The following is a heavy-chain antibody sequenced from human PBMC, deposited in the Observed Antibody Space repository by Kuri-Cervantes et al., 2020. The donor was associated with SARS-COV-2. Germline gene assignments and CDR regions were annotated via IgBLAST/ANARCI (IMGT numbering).Heavy chain of an antibody. CDR3: ARDNYDFWSGASLPGY. Sequence: SETLSLTCTVSGGSISSYYWSWIRQPPGKGLEWIGYIYYSGSTNYNPSLKSRVTISVDTSKNQFSLKLSSVTAADTAAYYCARDNYDFWSGASLPGYWGQGTLVTVSS. J-gene: IGHJ4*02. CDR1: GGSISSYY. V-gene: IGHV4-59*12. CDR2: IYYSGST. D-gene: IGHD3-3*01.